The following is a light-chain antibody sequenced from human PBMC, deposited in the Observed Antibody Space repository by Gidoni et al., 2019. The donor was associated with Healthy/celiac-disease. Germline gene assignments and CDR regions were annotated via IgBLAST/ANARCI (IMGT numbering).Light chain of an antibody. J-gene: IGKJ5*01. CDR2: DAS. Sequence: ESGIPQTPATLSLSPGETATLSCRASQSVSSYLAWYQQKPGQAPRLLIYDASNRATGIPARFSGSAFGTDFTIALRGSDSEDFVFYHRQHRSHWPFFTFGQGTRLEIK. CDR1: QSVSSY. CDR3: QHRSHWPFFT. V-gene: IGKV3-11*01.